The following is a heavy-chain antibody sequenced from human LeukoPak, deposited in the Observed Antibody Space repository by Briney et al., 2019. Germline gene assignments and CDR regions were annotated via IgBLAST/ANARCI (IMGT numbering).Heavy chain of an antibody. CDR2: IIPIFGIA. J-gene: IGHJ4*02. CDR1: GGTFSSYA. CDR3: ASNSGSSLGIYYFDY. V-gene: IGHV1-69*05. D-gene: IGHD1-26*01. Sequence: APVKVSCKASGGTFSSYAISWVRQAPGQGLEWMGGIIPIFGIANYAQKFQGRVTITTDESTSTAYMELSSLRSEDTAVYYCASNSGSSLGIYYFDYWGQGTLVTVSS.